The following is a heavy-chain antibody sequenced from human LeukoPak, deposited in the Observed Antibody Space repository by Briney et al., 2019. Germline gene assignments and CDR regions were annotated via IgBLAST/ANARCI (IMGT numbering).Heavy chain of an antibody. V-gene: IGHV4-59*10. D-gene: IGHD3-22*01. CDR1: GGSISSNN. J-gene: IGHJ4*02. CDR3: AAGRSGYLFQ. CDR2: IYASWNS. Sequence: PSETLSLTCAVSGGSISSNNWWSWVRQSAGKGLEWIGRIYASWNSNYNPSLKSRVTMSLDTSKNHFSLRLTSITAADTAVYYCAAGRSGYLFQWGQGTLVTVSS.